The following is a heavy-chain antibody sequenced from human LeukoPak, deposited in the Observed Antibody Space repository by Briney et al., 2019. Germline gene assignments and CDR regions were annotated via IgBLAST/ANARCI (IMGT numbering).Heavy chain of an antibody. CDR1: GDSISSSHW. CDR3: ARVSLDQHDAFDI. CDR2: IYHSGST. Sequence: PSGTLSLTCAVSGDSISSSHWWSWVRQPPGKGLEWVGEIYHSGSTNYNPSLKSRVTISVDKSKSQFSLKLSSVTAADTAVYYCARVSLDQHDAFDIWGQGTMVTVSS. V-gene: IGHV4-4*02. J-gene: IGHJ3*02.